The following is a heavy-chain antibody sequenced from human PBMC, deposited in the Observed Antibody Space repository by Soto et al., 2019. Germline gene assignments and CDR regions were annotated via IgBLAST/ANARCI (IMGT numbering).Heavy chain of an antibody. CDR1: GGTFSSYA. J-gene: IGHJ4*02. Sequence: SVKVSCKASGGTFSSYAISWVRQAPGQGLEWMGGIIPIFGTANYAQKFQGRVTITADESTSTAYMELSSLRSEDTAVYYWASNDCSGDCGPNDYWGQGTLVTVSS. D-gene: IGHD2-21*02. CDR2: IIPIFGTA. V-gene: IGHV1-69*13. CDR3: ASNDCSGDCGPNDY.